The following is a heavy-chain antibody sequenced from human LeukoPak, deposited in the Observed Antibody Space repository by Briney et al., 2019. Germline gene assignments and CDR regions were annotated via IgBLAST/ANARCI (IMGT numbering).Heavy chain of an antibody. D-gene: IGHD3-10*01. CDR3: ARYYGSGSYYGNYYGLDV. CDR2: INWNGDST. V-gene: IGHV3-20*01. Sequence: GGSLRLSCVASGFTFDDYGMSWVRQAPGKGLEWVSGINWNGDSTGYADSVKGRFTISRDNAKNSLYLQMNSLRAEDTALYHCARYYGSGSYYGNYYGLDVWGQGTTVTVSS. J-gene: IGHJ6*02. CDR1: GFTFDDYG.